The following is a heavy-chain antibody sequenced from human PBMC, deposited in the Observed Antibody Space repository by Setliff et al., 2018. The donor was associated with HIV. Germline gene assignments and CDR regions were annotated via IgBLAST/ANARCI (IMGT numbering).Heavy chain of an antibody. J-gene: IGHJ5*02. CDR1: GYSFISYW. CDR2: IYPGDSNA. CDR3: ARRDLNWFDP. Sequence: PGESLKISCQGSGYSFISYWIGWVRQLPGKGLEWMGIIYPGDSNARYSPSFQGQVTISADKSISTAYLQWSSLKSSDTAKYYCARRDLNWFDPWGQGTLVTVSS. V-gene: IGHV5-51*01.